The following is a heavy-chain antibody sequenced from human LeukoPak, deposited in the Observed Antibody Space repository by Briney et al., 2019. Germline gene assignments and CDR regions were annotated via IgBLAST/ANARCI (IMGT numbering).Heavy chain of an antibody. CDR3: ARVRGYCSSTICYRYYFDY. J-gene: IGHJ4*02. CDR1: GYSISSGYY. CDR2: IYHSGST. D-gene: IGHD2-2*01. Sequence: SETLSLTSTVSGYSISSGYYWGWIRQPPGKGLEWIGTIYHSGSTYYNPSLKSRVTISVDTSKNQFSLKLTSVTAADTAVYYCARVRGYCSSTICYRYYFDYWGQGTLVTVSS. V-gene: IGHV4-38-2*02.